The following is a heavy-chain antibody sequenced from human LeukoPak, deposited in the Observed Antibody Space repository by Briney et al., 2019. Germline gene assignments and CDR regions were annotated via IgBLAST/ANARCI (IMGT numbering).Heavy chain of an antibody. CDR2: IIHILGIA. J-gene: IGHJ4*02. D-gene: IGHD4-11*01. V-gene: IGHV1-69*04. CDR1: GGTFSSYA. Sequence: SVKVSCKASGGTFSSYAISWVRQPPGQGLEWMGRIIHILGIANYAQKFQGRVTITADKSTSTAYMELSSLRSEDTAVYYCARVYSNYDDYWGQGTLVTVSS. CDR3: ARVYSNYDDY.